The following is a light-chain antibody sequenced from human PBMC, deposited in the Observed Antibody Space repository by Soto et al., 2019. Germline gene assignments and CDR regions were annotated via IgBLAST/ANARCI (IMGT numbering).Light chain of an antibody. Sequence: EFVLTQSPGTLSLSPGERATLSCRASQSVSSSYLAWYQQKPGQAPRILIYGASTRATGLPDRFSGSGSGTDFTRTISRVEPEDFALYYCQQYGSSPPLTFGGGTKVEIK. CDR2: GAS. CDR3: QQYGSSPPLT. V-gene: IGKV3-20*01. CDR1: QSVSSSY. J-gene: IGKJ4*01.